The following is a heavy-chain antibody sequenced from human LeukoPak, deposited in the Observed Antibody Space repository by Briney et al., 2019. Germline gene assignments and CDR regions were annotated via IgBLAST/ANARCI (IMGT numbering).Heavy chain of an antibody. CDR3: AGTEVDWFDP. CDR1: GGSISSHY. J-gene: IGHJ5*02. CDR2: IYYSGST. V-gene: IGHV4-59*11. Sequence: PSETLSLTCIVSGGSISSHYWSWIRQPPGKGLEWIGSIYYSGSTNYNPSLKSRVTISIDTSKNHFSLKVSSVTAADTAVYYCAGTEVDWFDPWGQGTLVTVSS.